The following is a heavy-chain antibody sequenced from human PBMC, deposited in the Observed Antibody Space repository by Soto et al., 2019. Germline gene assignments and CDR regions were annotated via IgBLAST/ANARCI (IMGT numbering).Heavy chain of an antibody. Sequence: GGSLRLSCAASGFTFSRFCMHWVRQAPGKGLEWVAVISYDGSNRFYADSVKGRFTISRDNSKNTLYLQMNSLRPEDTAVYYCAXDLYGSETYTYYCGMDVWGQGTTVTVSS. CDR2: ISYDGSNR. CDR1: GFTFSRFC. D-gene: IGHD3-10*01. V-gene: IGHV3-30*18. J-gene: IGHJ6*02. CDR3: AXDLYGSETYTYYCGMDV.